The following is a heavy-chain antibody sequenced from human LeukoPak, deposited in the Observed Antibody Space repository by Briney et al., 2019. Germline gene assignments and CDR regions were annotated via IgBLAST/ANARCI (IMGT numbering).Heavy chain of an antibody. J-gene: IGHJ3*02. V-gene: IGHV4-59*08. CDR3: ARVTFGGVIVPNAFGI. CDR2: IYYSGST. CDR1: GGSISSYY. D-gene: IGHD3-16*02. Sequence: PSETLSLTCTVSGGSISSYYWSWIRQPPGKGLEWIGYIYYSGSTNYNPSLKSRVTISVDTSKNQFSLKLSSVTAADTAVYYCARVTFGGVIVPNAFGIWGQGTMITVSS.